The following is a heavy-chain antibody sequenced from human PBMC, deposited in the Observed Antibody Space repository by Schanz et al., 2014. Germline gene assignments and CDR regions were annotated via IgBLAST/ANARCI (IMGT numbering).Heavy chain of an antibody. V-gene: IGHV3-23*01. CDR2: ISDSGGST. D-gene: IGHD2-15*01. CDR1: GFTFSSYA. CDR3: AKRVVVVGKIYYFDY. Sequence: EVQLLESGGGLVQPGGSLRLSCAASGFTFSSYAMSWVRQAPGKGLEWVSVISDSGGSTYYADSVKGRFTISRDNSKNTRYLQMNSLRAEDTAVYYCAKRVVVVGKIYYFDYWGQGTLVTVSS. J-gene: IGHJ4*02.